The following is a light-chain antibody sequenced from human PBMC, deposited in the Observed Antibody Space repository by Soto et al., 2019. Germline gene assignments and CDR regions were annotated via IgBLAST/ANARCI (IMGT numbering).Light chain of an antibody. CDR1: NIGSKS. CDR2: YDR. CDR3: QLWDGGSGHRV. V-gene: IGLV3-21*04. J-gene: IGLJ2*01. Sequence: SYVLTQPPSVSVAPGKAARITCGGNNIGSKSVHWYQQKPGQAPLLVIYYDRDRPSGIPERFSGSNSGNTATLTISRVEAGDVAAYYSQLWDGGSGHRVFGGGTKLTVL.